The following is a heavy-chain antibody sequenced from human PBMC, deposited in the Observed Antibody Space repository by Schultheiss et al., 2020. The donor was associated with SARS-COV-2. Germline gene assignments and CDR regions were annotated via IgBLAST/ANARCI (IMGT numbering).Heavy chain of an antibody. J-gene: IGHJ2*01. D-gene: IGHD5-24*01. CDR2: IKSDGTGI. CDR1: GFTFSSYA. Sequence: GGSLRLSCAASGFTFSSYAMSWVRQAPGKGLVWVSRIKSDGTGIIYADSVKGRFTISRDNAKDTLYLQVNSLRAEDTAVYYCARRRYDRLQSRYFDLWGRGTLVTVSS. CDR3: ARRRYDRLQSRYFDL. V-gene: IGHV3-74*01.